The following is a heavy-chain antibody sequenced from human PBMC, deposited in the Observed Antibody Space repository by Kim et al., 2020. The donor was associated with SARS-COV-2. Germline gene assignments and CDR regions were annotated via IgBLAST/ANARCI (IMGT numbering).Heavy chain of an antibody. V-gene: IGHV4-61*01. CDR2: IYFSGST. J-gene: IGHJ3*02. CDR3: AKLPGYSSGWYGDGAFDI. Sequence: SETLSLTCTVSGGSVNSGSCYWSWIRQPPGKGLEWIGYIYFSGSTNYNPSLKSRVTISVDTSKNQVSLKLSSVTAADTAVYYCAKLPGYSSGWYGDGAFDIWGQGTMVTVSS. CDR1: GGSVNSGSCY. D-gene: IGHD6-19*01.